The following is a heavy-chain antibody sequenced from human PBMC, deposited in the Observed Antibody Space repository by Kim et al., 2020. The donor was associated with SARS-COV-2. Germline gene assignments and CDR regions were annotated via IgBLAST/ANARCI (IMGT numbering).Heavy chain of an antibody. Sequence: SETLSLTCAVYGESFSGFHWSWIRQPPGKGLEWIGEINHSGSTNYNPSLKSRVTISVDTSKSQFSLKLNFVTAADTAVYYCARGRAGVVPSPILGIGPHYDYYAMDVWGRGTTVTVSS. CDR1: GESFSGFH. J-gene: IGHJ6*02. D-gene: IGHD2-2*02. CDR3: ARGRAGVVPSPILGIGPHYDYYAMDV. V-gene: IGHV4-34*01. CDR2: INHSGST.